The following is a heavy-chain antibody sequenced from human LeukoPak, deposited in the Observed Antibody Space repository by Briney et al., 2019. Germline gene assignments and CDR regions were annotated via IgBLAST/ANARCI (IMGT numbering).Heavy chain of an antibody. CDR2: ISGRGDNT. V-gene: IGHV3-23*01. CDR3: AEDISSVGIPDY. CDR1: GFMFKSYA. J-gene: IGHJ4*02. D-gene: IGHD1-26*01. Sequence: PGGSLGLSCAASGFMFKSYAMSWVRQAPGKGLEWVSGISGRGDNTNYADSVKGRFTISRDNSNNTVHPHLNGLTFEDTAVYYCAEDISSVGIPDYWGQGTLVTVSS.